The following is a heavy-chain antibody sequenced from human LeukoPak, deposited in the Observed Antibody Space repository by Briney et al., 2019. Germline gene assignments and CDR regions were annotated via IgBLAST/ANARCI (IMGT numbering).Heavy chain of an antibody. CDR3: IKDMGFDLLKDAFDL. J-gene: IGHJ3*01. D-gene: IGHD3-9*01. V-gene: IGHV3-9*01. CDR2: ISWDGNIQ. CDR1: GFSLDDYA. Sequence: SLRLSCLGSGFSLDDYAMHWVRQVPGKGAEWVASISWDGNIQAYADSAKGRFTISRDNAKNSLFLQMNSLRAEDTALYYCIKDMGFDLLKDAFDLWGQGTMVTVSS.